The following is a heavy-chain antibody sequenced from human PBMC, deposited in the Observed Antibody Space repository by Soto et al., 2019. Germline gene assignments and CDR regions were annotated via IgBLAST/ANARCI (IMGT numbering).Heavy chain of an antibody. CDR1: GGSMSSNY. V-gene: IGHV4-59*01. CDR3: ARGGSYGDFFDY. D-gene: IGHD4-17*01. Sequence: PSETLSLTCTVSGGSMSSNYWTWIRQSPGKGLEWIGYIYYTGSTKYNPSLKSRVTISLDTSKNQFSLRLTSVTSADTAVYYCARGGSYGDFFDYWGQGAQVTVSS. J-gene: IGHJ4*02. CDR2: IYYTGST.